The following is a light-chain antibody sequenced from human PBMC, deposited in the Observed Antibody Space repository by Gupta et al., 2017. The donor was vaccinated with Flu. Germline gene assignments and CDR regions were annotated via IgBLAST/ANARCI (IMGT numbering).Light chain of an antibody. Sequence: QSALTQPAPVSGSPGQSITISCTGTSSDVGRSDSVSWYQQYPGKAPKLLIYDVSNRPSGVSSRFSGSKSGNTASLTISGLQAEDETDYYCSSYTSISTFYVFGTGTKVTVL. V-gene: IGLV2-14*01. CDR3: SSYTSISTFYV. CDR2: DVS. J-gene: IGLJ1*01. CDR1: SSDVGRSDS.